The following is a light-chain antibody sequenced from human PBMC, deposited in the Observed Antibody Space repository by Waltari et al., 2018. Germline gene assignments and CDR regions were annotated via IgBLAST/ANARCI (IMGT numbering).Light chain of an antibody. CDR1: QSVSTN. V-gene: IGKV3-15*01. J-gene: IGKJ1*01. CDR3: QHYNNWPPWT. CDR2: GAS. Sequence: EIVMTQSPATLSVSPGERATFPCMASQSVSTNLAWYQQKPGQAPRLLIYGASTRATGIPARFSGSGSRTEFTLTISSMQSEDFALYYCQHYNNWPPWTFGQGTRVEIK.